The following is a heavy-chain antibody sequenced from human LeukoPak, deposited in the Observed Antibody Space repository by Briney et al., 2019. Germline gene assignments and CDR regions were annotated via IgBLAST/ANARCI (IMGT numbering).Heavy chain of an antibody. CDR3: ARASAVAGTRDY. Sequence: GGSLRLSCAASGFTFSSYAMSWVRQAPGKGLEWVANIKEDGRDKYYVDSVKGRFTISRDNAKNSLYLQMNSLRSEDTAVYYCARASAVAGTRDYWGQGTLVTVSS. CDR1: GFTFSSYA. V-gene: IGHV3-7*01. J-gene: IGHJ4*02. D-gene: IGHD6-19*01. CDR2: IKEDGRDK.